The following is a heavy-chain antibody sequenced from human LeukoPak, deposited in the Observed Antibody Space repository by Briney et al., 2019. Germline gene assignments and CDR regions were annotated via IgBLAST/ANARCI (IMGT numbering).Heavy chain of an antibody. CDR2: ISGSGDDT. Sequence: GGSLRLSCAASGFSLSSYAMSWVRQAPGKGLEWVSSISGSGDDTYTADSVKGRFTISRDNSKKTLFLQMTSLRDGDTAVYYCARSPRHCTSTSCSLYYYMDVWGKGTTVTVSS. D-gene: IGHD2-2*01. J-gene: IGHJ6*03. CDR3: ARSPRHCTSTSCSLYYYMDV. V-gene: IGHV3-23*01. CDR1: GFSLSSYA.